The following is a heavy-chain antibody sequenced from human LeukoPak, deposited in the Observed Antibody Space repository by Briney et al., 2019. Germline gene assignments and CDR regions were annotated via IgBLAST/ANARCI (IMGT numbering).Heavy chain of an antibody. CDR3: ARAFLVGYSPEEFFFDY. J-gene: IGHJ4*02. Sequence: SETLSLTCAVYGASFSGYYWSWIRQPPGKGLEWIGEINHSGSTNYNPSLKSRVTISVDTSKNQFSLKLSSVTAAGTAVYYCARAFLVGYSPEEFFFDYWGQGTLVTVSS. CDR1: GASFSGYY. D-gene: IGHD2-15*01. V-gene: IGHV4-34*01. CDR2: INHSGST.